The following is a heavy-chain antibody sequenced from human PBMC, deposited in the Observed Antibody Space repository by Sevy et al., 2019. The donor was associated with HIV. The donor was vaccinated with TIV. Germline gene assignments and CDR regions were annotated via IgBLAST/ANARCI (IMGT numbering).Heavy chain of an antibody. Sequence: GGSLRLSCGASGFTFSTYWMSWVRQAPGKGLEWVANINQDGSQKYYVDSVKGRFTISRDNSKNTLYLQMSSLRAEDTAVYYCAREGYYDSSGYYGHDAFDIWGQGTMVTVSS. CDR2: INQDGSQK. V-gene: IGHV3-7*01. CDR3: AREGYYDSSGYYGHDAFDI. D-gene: IGHD3-22*01. J-gene: IGHJ3*02. CDR1: GFTFSTYW.